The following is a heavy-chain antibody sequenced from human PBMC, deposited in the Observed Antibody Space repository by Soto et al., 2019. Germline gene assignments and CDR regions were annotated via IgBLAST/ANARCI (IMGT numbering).Heavy chain of an antibody. V-gene: IGHV1-69*01. CDR1: GGTFSSYA. CDR2: IIPIFGTA. J-gene: IGHJ2*01. CDR3: ARDSRSDDFWSGYSDWYFDL. Sequence: QVQLVQSGAEVKKPGSSVKVSCKASGGTFSSYAVSWVRQAPGQGLEWMGGIIPIFGTANYEQKFQGRVTITADESTSTAYMELSSLRSEDTDVYYCARDSRSDDFWSGYSDWYFDLWGRGTLVTVSS. D-gene: IGHD3-3*01.